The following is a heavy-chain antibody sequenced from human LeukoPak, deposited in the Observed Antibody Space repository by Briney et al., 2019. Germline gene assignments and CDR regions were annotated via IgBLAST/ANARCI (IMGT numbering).Heavy chain of an antibody. V-gene: IGHV4-61*02. D-gene: IGHD4-11*01. CDR1: GGSISSGSYY. J-gene: IGHJ5*02. Sequence: SETLSLTCTVSGGSISSGSYYWRWIRQPAGKGLEWIGRIYTSGSTNYNPSLKSRVTISVDTSKNQFSLKLSSVTAADTAVYYCARAEVDYSNYGWFDPWGQGTLVTVSS. CDR2: IYTSGST. CDR3: ARAEVDYSNYGWFDP.